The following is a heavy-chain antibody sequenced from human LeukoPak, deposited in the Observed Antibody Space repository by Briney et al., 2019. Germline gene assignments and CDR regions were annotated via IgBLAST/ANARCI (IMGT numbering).Heavy chain of an antibody. V-gene: IGHV1-46*01. D-gene: IGHD3-10*01. J-gene: IGHJ4*02. CDR3: ARDTYGSDY. Sequence: ASVKVSCKASGYTFSEHHMHWVRQAPGQGLEWMGKITPTSGDTMYAQKFQDRVTMTRDMSTSTVYMELSSLRSEDTAVYFRARDTYGSDYWGQGTRVTVSA. CDR2: ITPTSGDT. CDR1: GYTFSEHH.